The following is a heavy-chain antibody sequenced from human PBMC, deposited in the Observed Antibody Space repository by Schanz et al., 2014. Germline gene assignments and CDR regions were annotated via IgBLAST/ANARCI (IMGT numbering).Heavy chain of an antibody. V-gene: IGHV3-11*01. CDR2: ISSSGNII. CDR1: GFIFSDSF. J-gene: IGHJ4*02. Sequence: QVQLVESGGGVVQRGGSLRLSCAASGFIFSDSFMSWLRQTPGKGLEWLSYISSSGNIIHYADSVKGRFTISRDNAKNSLYLQMTGLRAEDTAVYYCAAHETLSTTACYPSWGQGTLVAVSS. CDR3: AAHETLSTTACYPS. D-gene: IGHD2-2*01.